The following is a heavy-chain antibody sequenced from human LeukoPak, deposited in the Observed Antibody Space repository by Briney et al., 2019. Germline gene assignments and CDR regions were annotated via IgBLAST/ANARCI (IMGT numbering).Heavy chain of an antibody. CDR1: GFTFSSYA. CDR3: ARVRGYLDY. Sequence: GGSLRLSCAASGFTFSSYAMSWVRQAPGKGLEWVSAISGSGFTYYADSVKGRFTISRDNAENSLYLQMNSLRAEDTAVYYCARVRGYLDYWGQGTLVTVSS. V-gene: IGHV3-23*01. D-gene: IGHD3-10*01. CDR2: ISGSGFT. J-gene: IGHJ4*02.